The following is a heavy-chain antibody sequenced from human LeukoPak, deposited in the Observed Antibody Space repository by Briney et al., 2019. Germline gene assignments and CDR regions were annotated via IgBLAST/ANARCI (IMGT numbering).Heavy chain of an antibody. V-gene: IGHV4-59*08. CDR3: AGHHPRNTVDF. CDR2: ISNIGSL. CDR1: GGSISRDY. D-gene: IGHD2/OR15-2a*01. J-gene: IGHJ4*02. Sequence: KASETLSLTCSVAGGSISRDYWSWIRQRPGKGLAWIAYISNIGSLNYNPSLKSRVTISLDTSKNQFSLKLSSVTAADTAVYYCAGHHPRNTVDFWGQGTLVTVSS.